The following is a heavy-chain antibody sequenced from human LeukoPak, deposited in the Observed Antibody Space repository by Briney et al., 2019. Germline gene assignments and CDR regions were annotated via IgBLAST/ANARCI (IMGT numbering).Heavy chain of an antibody. CDR2: ISGSGGST. J-gene: IGHJ4*02. CDR1: GFTFSIYA. CDR3: FSGSSSG. Sequence: QPGGSLRLSCAASGFTFSIYAMSWVRQAPGKGLEWVSTISGSGGSTYHADSVKGRFTISRDNSKNTLYLQMNSLRAGDTAVYYCFSGSSSGWGQGTLVTVSS. D-gene: IGHD6-6*01. V-gene: IGHV3-23*01.